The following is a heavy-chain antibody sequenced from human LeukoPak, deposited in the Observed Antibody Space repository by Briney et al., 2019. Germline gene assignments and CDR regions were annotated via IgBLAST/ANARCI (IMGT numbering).Heavy chain of an antibody. J-gene: IGHJ4*02. CDR3: ASTGYSSGWPFDY. CDR1: GGSISSYY. V-gene: IGHV4-59*01. D-gene: IGHD6-19*01. Sequence: SETLSLTCTVSGGSISSYYWSWIRQPPGKGLEWIGNIYYSGSTNYNPSLKSRVTISVDTSKNQFSLKLSSVTAADTAVYYCASTGYSSGWPFDYWGQGTLVTVSS. CDR2: IYYSGST.